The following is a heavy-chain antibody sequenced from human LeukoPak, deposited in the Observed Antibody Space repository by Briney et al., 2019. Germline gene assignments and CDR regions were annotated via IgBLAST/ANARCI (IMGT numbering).Heavy chain of an antibody. V-gene: IGHV3-11*01. CDR2: ISSSGSTI. D-gene: IGHD6-19*01. CDR3: ARRHSSGWYYPRGGNYFDY. J-gene: IGHJ4*02. CDR1: GFTFSDYY. Sequence: GGSLRLSCAASGFTFSDYYMSWIRQAPGKGLEWVSYISSSGSTIYYADSVKGRFTISRDNAKNSLYLQMNSLRAEDTAVYYCARRHSSGWYYPRGGNYFDYWGQGTLVTVSP.